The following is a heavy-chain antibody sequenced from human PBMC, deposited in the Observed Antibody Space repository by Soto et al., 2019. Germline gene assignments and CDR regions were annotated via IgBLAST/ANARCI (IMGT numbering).Heavy chain of an antibody. J-gene: IGHJ4*02. CDR3: ARGDDYGDGY. Sequence: QVQLVESGGGVVQPGRSLRLSCAASGFTFSSYGMHWVRQAPGKGLEWVAVIWYDGSNKYYADSVKGRFTISRDNSKNTLYLQMNSLRAEDTAVSYCARGDDYGDGYWGQGTLVTVSS. V-gene: IGHV3-33*01. CDR2: IWYDGSNK. CDR1: GFTFSSYG. D-gene: IGHD4-17*01.